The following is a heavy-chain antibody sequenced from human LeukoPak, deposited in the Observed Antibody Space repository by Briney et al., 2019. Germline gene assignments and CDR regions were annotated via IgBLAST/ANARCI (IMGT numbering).Heavy chain of an antibody. CDR3: ARSSTDLYLGVVPAAMLDY. CDR1: GFTFSSYS. J-gene: IGHJ4*02. CDR2: ISSSSSYI. Sequence: GGSLRLSCAASGFTFSSYSMKWVRQAPGKGLEWVSSISSSSSYIYYADSVKGRFTISRDNAKNSLYLQMNSLRAEDTAVYYCARSSTDLYLGVVPAAMLDYWGQGTLVTVSS. V-gene: IGHV3-21*01. D-gene: IGHD2-2*01.